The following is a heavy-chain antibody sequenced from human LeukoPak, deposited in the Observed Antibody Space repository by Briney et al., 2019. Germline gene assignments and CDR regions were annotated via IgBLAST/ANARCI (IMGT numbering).Heavy chain of an antibody. Sequence: GGSLRLSCAAPGFTFRDYYMSWIRQAPGKGLEWLSYISTSSSYTNYADSVKGRFTISRDNAKNALYLQMNSLRAEDTAVYYCARGYSSADLGGQGTVVSVSS. CDR3: ARGYSSADL. J-gene: IGHJ5*02. D-gene: IGHD6-25*01. CDR1: GFTFRDYY. CDR2: ISTSSSYT. V-gene: IGHV3-11*05.